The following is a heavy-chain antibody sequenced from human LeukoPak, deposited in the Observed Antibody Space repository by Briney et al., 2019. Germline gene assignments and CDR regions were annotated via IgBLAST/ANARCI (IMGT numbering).Heavy chain of an antibody. CDR1: GYSLTSYW. Sequence: GESLKISCKGSGYSLTSYWIGWVRQMPGKGLEWMGIIYPGDSDTKYSPSFRGQVTISADKSISTAYLQWSSLKASDTAMYYCATGYYSHYFDYCGQGTLGTVSS. D-gene: IGHD3-22*01. V-gene: IGHV5-51*01. J-gene: IGHJ4*02. CDR2: IYPGDSDT. CDR3: ATGYYSHYFDY.